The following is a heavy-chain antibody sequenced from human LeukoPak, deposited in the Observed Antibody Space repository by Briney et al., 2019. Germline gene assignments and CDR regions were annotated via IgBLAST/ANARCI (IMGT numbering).Heavy chain of an antibody. CDR1: GFTFSSYS. J-gene: IGHJ4*02. CDR2: IYSGGGT. CDR3: ARDLREPGDY. Sequence: GGSLRLSCAASGFTFSSYSMNWVRQAPGKGLEWVSVIYSGGGTYYADSVKGRFSISRDNSKNTLYLQMNSLRAEDTAVYYCARDLREPGDYWGQGTLVTVSS. D-gene: IGHD1-1*01. V-gene: IGHV3-66*01.